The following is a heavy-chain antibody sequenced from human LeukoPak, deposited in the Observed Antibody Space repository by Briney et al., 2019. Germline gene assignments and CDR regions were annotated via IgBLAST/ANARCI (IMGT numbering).Heavy chain of an antibody. D-gene: IGHD6-19*01. CDR1: GDSISGNSYH. CDR3: ATTFSYTSGGYDY. V-gene: IGHV4-39*01. Sequence: SETLSLTCTVSGDSISGNSYHWGWIRQSPGKGLEWIGSMNYSGATYYNPSLKSRVSISVDTSKNQFSLKVTSVTAADTAVYYCATTFSYTSGGYDYWGQGTLVTVSS. J-gene: IGHJ4*02. CDR2: MNYSGAT.